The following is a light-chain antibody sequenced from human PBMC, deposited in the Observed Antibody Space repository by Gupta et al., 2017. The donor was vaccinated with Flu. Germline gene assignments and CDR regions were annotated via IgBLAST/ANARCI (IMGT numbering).Light chain of an antibody. CDR2: DVN. CDR1: TNDVGGYNS. V-gene: IGLV2-14*01. CDR3: SSYTSSITLV. J-gene: IGLJ1*01. Sequence: QSAQTQPAPSAGAPGRAISISCTGPTNDVGGYNSVSWYQHHSGKAPKLLIYDVNKWPSGVSHRFSGSKSGNTASLTISGLQYEDEADYYCSSYTSSITLVFGTGTKVNVL.